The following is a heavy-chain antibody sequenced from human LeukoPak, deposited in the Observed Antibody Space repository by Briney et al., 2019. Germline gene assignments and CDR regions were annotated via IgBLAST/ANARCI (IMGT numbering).Heavy chain of an antibody. D-gene: IGHD6-13*01. CDR3: ARDIAAAGTHYYYYGMDV. Sequence: GGSLRLSCAASGFTFSSYAMSWVRQAPGKGLEWVSAISGSGGSTYYADSVKGRFTISRDNSKNTLYLQMNSLRAEDTAVYYCARDIAAAGTHYYYYGMDVWGQGTTVTVSS. CDR2: ISGSGGST. V-gene: IGHV3-23*01. J-gene: IGHJ6*02. CDR1: GFTFSSYA.